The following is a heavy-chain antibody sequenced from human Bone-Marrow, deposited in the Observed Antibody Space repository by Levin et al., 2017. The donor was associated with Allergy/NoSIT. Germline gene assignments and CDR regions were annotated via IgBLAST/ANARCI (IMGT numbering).Heavy chain of an antibody. CDR1: GDSISSGGYY. D-gene: IGHD3-10*01. V-gene: IGHV4-31*03. CDR3: ARGEYSYGSGSYYLDY. J-gene: IGHJ4*02. CDR2: IYHSGST. Sequence: SETLSLTCTVSGDSISSGGYYWSWIRQHPGKGLEWIGYIYHSGSTYYNPSLKGRVTISVDTSKNEFSLKLSSVTAADTAVFYWARGEYSYGSGSYYLDYWGQGTLVTVSS.